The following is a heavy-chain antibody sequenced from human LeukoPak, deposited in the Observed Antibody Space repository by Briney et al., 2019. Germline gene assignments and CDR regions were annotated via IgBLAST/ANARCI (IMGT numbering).Heavy chain of an antibody. CDR1: GFTFSSYS. Sequence: GGSLRLSCAASGFTFSSYSMNWVRQAPGKGLEWVSGISGSGGSTYYADSVKGRFTISRDNAKNSLYLQMNSLRAEDTAVYYCARDRRLSTVTTSFDYWGQGTLVTVSS. CDR3: ARDRRLSTVTTSFDY. D-gene: IGHD4-17*01. J-gene: IGHJ4*02. CDR2: ISGSGGST. V-gene: IGHV3-21*01.